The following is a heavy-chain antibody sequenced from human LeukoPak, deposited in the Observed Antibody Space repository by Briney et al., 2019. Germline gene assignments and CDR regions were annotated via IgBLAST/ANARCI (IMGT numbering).Heavy chain of an antibody. J-gene: IGHJ4*02. D-gene: IGHD6-19*01. CDR1: GFTFIDYD. Sequence: GGSLRLSCAASGFTFIDYDMHWVRQVIGKGLEWVSAIKGRFTISRENAKSSLYLQMNSLRAEDTAVYYCARGGIQVSGIDEFDYWGQGTLVTVSS. V-gene: IGHV3-13*01. CDR2: I. CDR3: ARGGIQVSGIDEFDY.